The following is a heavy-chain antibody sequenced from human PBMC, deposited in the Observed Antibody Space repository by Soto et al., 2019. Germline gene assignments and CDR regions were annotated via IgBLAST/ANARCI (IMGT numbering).Heavy chain of an antibody. J-gene: IGHJ4*02. Sequence: EVQLLESGGGLVQPGGSLRLSCAASGFTFSTYAMAWVRQAPGKGLEWVSSISSSSGSTFYADSVKGRFTISRDNSENTPSLQMNSLRAEDTAVYYCAIQPLKVTLRFDYWGQGTLVTVSS. V-gene: IGHV3-23*01. CDR3: AIQPLKVTLRFDY. CDR2: ISSSSGST. CDR1: GFTFSTYA. D-gene: IGHD5-18*01.